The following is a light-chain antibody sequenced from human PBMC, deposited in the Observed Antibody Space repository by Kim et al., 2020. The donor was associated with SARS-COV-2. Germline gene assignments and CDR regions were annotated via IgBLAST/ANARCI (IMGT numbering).Light chain of an antibody. CDR1: QSVSRSY. CDR2: RAS. V-gene: IGKV3-20*01. CDR3: QQYARSPQT. Sequence: EIVLTQSPGTLSLSPGERATLSCRASQSVSRSYLAWYQQKPGQAPRLLIYRASSRATGIPDRFSGSGSGTDFTLTISRLEPDDFAVYYCQQYARSPQTFGQGTKVDIK. J-gene: IGKJ1*01.